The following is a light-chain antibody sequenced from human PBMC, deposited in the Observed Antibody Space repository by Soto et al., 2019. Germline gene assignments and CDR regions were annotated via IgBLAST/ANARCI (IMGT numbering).Light chain of an antibody. Sequence: QAVVTQPPSASGTPGQRVTISCSGSTSNIGGNTVNWYQQLPGTAPKLLIYSNNQRPSGVPDRFSGSKSGTSASLAISRLQSEDEAAYYCAAWDDSLKAVTFGGGTKLTVL. J-gene: IGLJ2*01. CDR2: SNN. CDR3: AAWDDSLKAVT. CDR1: TSNIGGNT. V-gene: IGLV1-44*01.